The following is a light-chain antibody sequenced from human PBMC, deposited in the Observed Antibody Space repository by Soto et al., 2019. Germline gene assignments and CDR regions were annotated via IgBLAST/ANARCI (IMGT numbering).Light chain of an antibody. CDR1: ETVRSN. J-gene: IGKJ1*01. CDR3: QQYNNWWA. CDR2: AAS. V-gene: IGKV3D-15*01. Sequence: RVMTQSPDTLSVSPGERATLSCRASETVRSNLAWYQQKPGQAPRLLIYAASTRATGIPARFIGNGSGTEFTLTISSLQSEDFAVYYCQQYNNWWAFGQGTKVEFK.